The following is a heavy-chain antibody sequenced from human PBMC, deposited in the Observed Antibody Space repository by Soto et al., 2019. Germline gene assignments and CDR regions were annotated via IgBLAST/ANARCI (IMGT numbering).Heavy chain of an antibody. Sequence: PGGSLRLSCAASGFTFSRYAMSWVRQAPGKGLEWVSSINGNGVSTYYADSMEGPFTISRDNSKNTLYLQMNSLRAEDTAVYYCAKGPYYDFWSGKDWLDPWSQGALVTDSS. D-gene: IGHD3-3*01. V-gene: IGHV3-23*01. J-gene: IGHJ5*02. CDR1: GFTFSRYA. CDR2: INGNGVST. CDR3: AKGPYYDFWSGKDWLDP.